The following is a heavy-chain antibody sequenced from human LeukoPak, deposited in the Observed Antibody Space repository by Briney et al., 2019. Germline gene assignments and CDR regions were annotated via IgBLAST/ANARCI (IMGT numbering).Heavy chain of an antibody. Sequence: PGGSLRLSCAASGFTLDDYGMSWVRQAPGKGLEWVSGINWNGGSTGYADSVKGRFTISRDNAKNSLYLQMNSLRAEDTALYYCARGPSGYSYGYFHDDWGQGTLVTVSS. CDR1: GFTLDDYG. J-gene: IGHJ4*02. CDR3: ARGPSGYSYGYFHDD. CDR2: INWNGGST. D-gene: IGHD5-18*01. V-gene: IGHV3-20*04.